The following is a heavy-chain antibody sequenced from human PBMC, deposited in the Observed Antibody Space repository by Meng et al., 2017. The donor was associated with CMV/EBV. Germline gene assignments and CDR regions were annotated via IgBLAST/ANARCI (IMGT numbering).Heavy chain of an antibody. D-gene: IGHD5-24*01. Sequence: SVKVSCKASGGTFSSYAISWVRQAPGQGLEWMGGIIPIFGTANYAQKFQGRVTITTDESTSTAYMELSSLRSEDTAVYYCPSRLQPYYGMDVWGQGTTVTVSS. CDR2: IIPIFGTA. J-gene: IGHJ6*02. CDR3: PSRLQPYYGMDV. CDR1: GGTFSSYA. V-gene: IGHV1-69*05.